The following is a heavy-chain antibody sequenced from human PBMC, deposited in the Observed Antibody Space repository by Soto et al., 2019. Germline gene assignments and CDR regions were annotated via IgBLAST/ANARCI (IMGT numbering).Heavy chain of an antibody. CDR1: GAPSSGHY. CDR3: ARGEEMTATYFDY. J-gene: IGHJ4*02. V-gene: IGHV4-34*01. CDR2: INHTGDT. Sequence: SETLSLTCAIYGAPSSGHYWSWIRQSPGRGLEWIGQINHTGDTKNNPALKSRITMSLDTAKNQFSLKLSSVTAADTAVYYCARGEEMTATYFDYWGQGTLVTVSS. D-gene: IGHD2-21*02.